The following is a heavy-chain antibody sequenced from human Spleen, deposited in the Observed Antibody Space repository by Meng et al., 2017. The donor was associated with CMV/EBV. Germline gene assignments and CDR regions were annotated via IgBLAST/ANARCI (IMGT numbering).Heavy chain of an antibody. V-gene: IGHV6-1*01. D-gene: IGHD6-6*01. CDR1: GDCVSINSVG. CDR3: VRDSVGAARPDY. Sequence: GDCVSINSVGWNWIRPSPSRGLEWLGRTYYRSKWYNDYAASVQRRAAINPDTSKNQISLQLNSVTPEDTAMYYCVRDSVGAARPDYWGQGTLVTVSS. J-gene: IGHJ4*02. CDR2: TYYRSKWYN.